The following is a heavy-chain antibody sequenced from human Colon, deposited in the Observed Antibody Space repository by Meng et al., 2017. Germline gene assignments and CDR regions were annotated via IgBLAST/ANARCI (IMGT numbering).Heavy chain of an antibody. D-gene: IGHD3-22*01. CDR3: ARYFYDSRGVTWFDP. CDR2: FYFSGNT. CDR1: GGSIGSGDYY. V-gene: IGHV4-31*03. Sequence: QVQLQESGPGLVKPSQTLSLTCTVSGGSIGSGDYYWSWSRQHPGKGLEWIGYFYFSGNTYYNPSLKSRVSISVDTSKNRFSLNLSSVTAADTAVYYCARYFYDSRGVTWFDPWGQGTLVTVSS. J-gene: IGHJ5*02.